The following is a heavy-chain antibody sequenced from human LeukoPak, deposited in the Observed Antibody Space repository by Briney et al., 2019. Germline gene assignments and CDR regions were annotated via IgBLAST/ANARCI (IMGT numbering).Heavy chain of an antibody. D-gene: IGHD3-3*01. Sequence: PSEILSLTCAVSGYSISSGYYWGWIRQPPGKGLEWIGSIYHSGSTYYNPSLKSRVTISVDTSKNQFSLKLSSVTAADTAVYYCARIATEDFWSGYTYYFDYWGQGTLVTVSS. CDR3: ARIATEDFWSGYTYYFDY. J-gene: IGHJ4*02. V-gene: IGHV4-38-2*01. CDR1: GYSISSGYY. CDR2: IYHSGST.